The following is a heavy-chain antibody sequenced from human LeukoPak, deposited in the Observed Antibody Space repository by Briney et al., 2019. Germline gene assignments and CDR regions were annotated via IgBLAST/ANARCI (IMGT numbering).Heavy chain of an antibody. CDR1: GFDFNTYS. D-gene: IGHD3-10*02. V-gene: IGHV3-48*04. J-gene: IGHJ6*04. CDR3: AELGITMIGGV. Sequence: GDPLRLSCAASGFDFNTYSMNWVRQAPGKGLEWVSYISSSGSTIYYADSVKGRFTISRDNAKNSLYLQMNSLRAEDTAVYYCAELGITMIGGVWGKGTTVTISS. CDR2: ISSSGSTI.